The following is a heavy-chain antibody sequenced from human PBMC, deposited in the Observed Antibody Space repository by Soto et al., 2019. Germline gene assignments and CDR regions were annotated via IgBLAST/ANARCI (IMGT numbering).Heavy chain of an antibody. CDR1: GDSITSRGSS. CDR2: IYHSGST. J-gene: IGHJ5*02. D-gene: IGHD3-3*01. Sequence: SETLSLTCAVSGDSITSRGSSWAWIRQPPGKGLEWLGYIYHSGSTFYNPSLRSRVTISVDRSKNQFSLKVNSVTAADTAMYYCXRAGAKRISEWPNWFDPWGRGTLVTVSS. V-gene: IGHV4-30-2*01. CDR3: XRAGAKRISEWPNWFDP.